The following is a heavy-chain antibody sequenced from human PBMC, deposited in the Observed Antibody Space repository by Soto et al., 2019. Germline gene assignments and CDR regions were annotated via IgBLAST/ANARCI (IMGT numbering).Heavy chain of an antibody. D-gene: IGHD3-10*01. V-gene: IGHV4-39*07. J-gene: IGHJ3*02. CDR3: ARRYGSAFDI. CDR2: IYYSGST. Sequence: SETLSLTCTVSGGSISSSSYYWGWIRQPPGKGLEWIGSIYYSGSTNYNPSLKSRVTISVDTSKNQFSLKLSSVTAADTAVYHCARRYGSAFDIWGQGTMVTVSS. CDR1: GGSISSSSYY.